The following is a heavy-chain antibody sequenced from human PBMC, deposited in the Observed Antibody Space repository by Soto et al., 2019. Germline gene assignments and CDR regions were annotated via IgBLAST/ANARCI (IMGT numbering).Heavy chain of an antibody. V-gene: IGHV4-59*01. Sequence: SETLSLTCTVSGGSISSYCWSWIRQPPGKGLGWIGYIYYSGSTNYNPSLKSRVTISVDTSKNQFSLKLSSVTAADTAVYYCARDGEGSGSYYLDAFDIWGQGTMVTVSS. CDR2: IYYSGST. CDR3: ARDGEGSGSYYLDAFDI. J-gene: IGHJ3*02. CDR1: GGSISSYC. D-gene: IGHD3-10*01.